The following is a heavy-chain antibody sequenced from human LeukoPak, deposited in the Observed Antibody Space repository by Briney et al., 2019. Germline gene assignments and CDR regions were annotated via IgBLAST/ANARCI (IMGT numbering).Heavy chain of an antibody. V-gene: IGHV3-30*02. CDR2: IRYDGSNK. Sequence: GGSLRLSCAASGFTFSSYGMHWVRQAPGKGLEWVAFIRYDGSNKYYADSVKGRFTISRDNSKNTLYLQMSSLRAEDTAVYYCAKEWLLRGYYTIDYWGQGTLVTVSS. D-gene: IGHD3-3*01. CDR1: GFTFSSYG. CDR3: AKEWLLRGYYTIDY. J-gene: IGHJ4*02.